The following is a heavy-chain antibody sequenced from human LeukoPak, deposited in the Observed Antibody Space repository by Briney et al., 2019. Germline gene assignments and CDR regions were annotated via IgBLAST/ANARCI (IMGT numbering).Heavy chain of an antibody. Sequence: GGSLRLSCAASGFTLDNYWMIWVRQAPGQGLEWVANIKQDGSDKSYVESVKGRFTISRDNAKNSLYLQMNSLRAEDTAVYYCARSRTSGDEALAGNYWGQGTLVTVSS. CDR2: IKQDGSDK. D-gene: IGHD6-19*01. V-gene: IGHV3-7*01. CDR3: ARSRTSGDEALAGNY. CDR1: GFTLDNYW. J-gene: IGHJ4*02.